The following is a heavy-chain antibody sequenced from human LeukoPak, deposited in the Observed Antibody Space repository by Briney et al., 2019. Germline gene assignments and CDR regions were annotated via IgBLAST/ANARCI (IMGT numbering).Heavy chain of an antibody. D-gene: IGHD4-17*01. Sequence: SETLSLTCTVSGGSISSYYWSWIRQPAGKGLEWIGHIYTSGSTNYNPSLKSRVTISVDTSKNQFSLKLSSVTAADTAVYYCAKTVTVTTSAFDIWGQGTMVTVSS. CDR3: AKTVTVTTSAFDI. J-gene: IGHJ3*02. V-gene: IGHV4-4*07. CDR1: GGSISSYY. CDR2: IYTSGST.